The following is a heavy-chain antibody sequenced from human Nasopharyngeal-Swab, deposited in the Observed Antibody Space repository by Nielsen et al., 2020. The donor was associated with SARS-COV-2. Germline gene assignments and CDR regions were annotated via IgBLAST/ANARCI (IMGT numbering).Heavy chain of an antibody. Sequence: WIRQPPGKGLEWVSAISGSGGSTYYADSVKGRFTISRDNSKNTLYLQMNSPRAEDTAVYYCAKDIAMVRGVISFPYFDYWGQGTLVTVSS. V-gene: IGHV3-23*01. D-gene: IGHD3-10*01. J-gene: IGHJ4*02. CDR3: AKDIAMVRGVISFPYFDY. CDR2: ISGSGGST.